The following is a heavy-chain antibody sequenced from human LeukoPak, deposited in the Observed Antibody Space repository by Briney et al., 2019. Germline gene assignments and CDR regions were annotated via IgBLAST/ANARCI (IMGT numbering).Heavy chain of an antibody. CDR3: ARLWDSSGWYDAFDI. Sequence: ASVKVSCKASGYTFTSYAMHWVRQAPGQRLEWMGWINAGNGNTKYSQKFQGRVTITRDTSASTAYMELSSLRSEDTAVYYCARLWDSSGWYDAFDIWGQGTMVTVSS. D-gene: IGHD6-19*01. CDR1: GYTFTSYA. CDR2: INAGNGNT. V-gene: IGHV1-3*01. J-gene: IGHJ3*02.